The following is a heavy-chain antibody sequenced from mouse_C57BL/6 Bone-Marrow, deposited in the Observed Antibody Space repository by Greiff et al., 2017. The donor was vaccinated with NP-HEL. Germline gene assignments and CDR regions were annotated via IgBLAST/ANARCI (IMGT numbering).Heavy chain of an antibody. Sequence: VKLLESGAELARPGASVKLSCKASGYTFTSYGISWVKQRTGQGLEWIGEIYPRSGNTYYNEKFKGKATLTADKSSSTAYMELRSLTSEDSAVYFCAREVVVAPGYWGQGTTLTVSS. CDR1: GYTFTSYG. D-gene: IGHD1-1*01. CDR3: AREVVVAPGY. CDR2: IYPRSGNT. V-gene: IGHV1-81*01. J-gene: IGHJ2*01.